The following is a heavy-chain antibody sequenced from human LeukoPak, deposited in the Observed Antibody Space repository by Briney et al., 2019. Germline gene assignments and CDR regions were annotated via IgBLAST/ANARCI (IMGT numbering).Heavy chain of an antibody. CDR2: PSNTGAST. CDR3: AKDRGLRDITVTFPDY. CDR1: GFTFSSYA. Sequence: GGSLRLSCAASGFTFSSYAMSWVRQAPGKGLDWVSSPSNTGASTYYADSVQGRFTISRDNSKNTLYLQMNSLRAEDTAIYYCAKDRGLRDITVTFPDYWGQGSLVTVSS. J-gene: IGHJ4*02. D-gene: IGHD4-17*01. V-gene: IGHV3-23*01.